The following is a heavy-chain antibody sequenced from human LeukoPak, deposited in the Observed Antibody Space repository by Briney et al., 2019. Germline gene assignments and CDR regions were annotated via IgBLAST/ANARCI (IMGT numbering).Heavy chain of an antibody. J-gene: IGHJ4*02. CDR3: ARPQTSGSYSH. D-gene: IGHD1-26*01. Sequence: SVKVSCKASGGTFSSYAISWVRQAHGQGLEWMGRIIPILGIANYAQKFQGRVTITADKSTSTAYMELSSLRSEDTAVYYCARPQTSGSYSHWGQGTLVTVSS. CDR2: IIPILGIA. V-gene: IGHV1-69*04. CDR1: GGTFSSYA.